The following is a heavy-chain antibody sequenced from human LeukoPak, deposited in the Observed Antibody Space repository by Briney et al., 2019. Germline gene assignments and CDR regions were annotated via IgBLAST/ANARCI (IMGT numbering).Heavy chain of an antibody. CDR3: ARHDSSSMSCYISFPFDY. CDR1: GGSISSSSYY. Sequence: PSETLSLTCTVSGGSISSSSYYWGWIRQPPGKGLEWIGSFYYSKNTYYNPSLKSRVIISVDTSKNQFSLKLSSVTAADTGVYYCARHDSSSMSCYISFPFDYWGQGILVTVSS. CDR2: FYYSKNT. J-gene: IGHJ4*02. V-gene: IGHV4-39*01. D-gene: IGHD2-2*02.